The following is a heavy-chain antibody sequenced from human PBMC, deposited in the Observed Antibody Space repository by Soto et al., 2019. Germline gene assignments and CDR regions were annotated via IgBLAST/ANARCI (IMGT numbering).Heavy chain of an antibody. CDR1: GYTFTSYG. Sequence: GASVKVSCKASGYTFTSYGISWVRQATGQGLEWMGWMNPNSGNTGYAQKFQGRVTMTRNTSISTAYMELSSLRSEDTAVYYCASWWGWFRYYGMDVWGQGTTVTVSS. CDR2: MNPNSGNT. J-gene: IGHJ6*02. CDR3: ASWWGWFRYYGMDV. V-gene: IGHV1-8*02. D-gene: IGHD2-8*02.